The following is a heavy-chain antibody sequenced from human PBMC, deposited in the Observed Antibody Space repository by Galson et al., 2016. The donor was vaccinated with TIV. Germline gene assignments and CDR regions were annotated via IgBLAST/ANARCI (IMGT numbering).Heavy chain of an antibody. Sequence: SVKVSCKASGYQFSHYGISWVRQAPGDRLEWMGWPNPHNTVFNYAQKFQDRVTMTVDKSTSTAFMELRSLTLDDTAVYFCARVGIQLWVEELNVWGQGTLATVSS. CDR3: ARVGIQLWVEELNV. D-gene: IGHD1-7*01. CDR1: GYQFSHYG. J-gene: IGHJ4*02. CDR2: PNPHNTVF. V-gene: IGHV1-18*04.